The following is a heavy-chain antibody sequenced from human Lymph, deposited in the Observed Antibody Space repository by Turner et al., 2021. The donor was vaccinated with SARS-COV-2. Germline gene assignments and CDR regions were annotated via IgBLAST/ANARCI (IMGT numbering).Heavy chain of an antibody. CDR1: GFTFSGYA. Sequence: QVQLVGSGGGVVQPGRALRLSCAASGFTFSGYAMQWARRAPGKGRICVARNSYTGNNQYYEGSVKSPVNNSRDNSKNPWCRQKNSVRAVDSAVYYGARGMGGYTDYWGQGTLVTVSS. V-gene: IGHV3-30-3*01. CDR3: ARGMGGYTDY. J-gene: IGHJ4*02. CDR2: NSYTGNNQ. D-gene: IGHD5-12*01.